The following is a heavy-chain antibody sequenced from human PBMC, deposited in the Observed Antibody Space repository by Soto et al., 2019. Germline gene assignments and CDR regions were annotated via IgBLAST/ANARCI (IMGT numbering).Heavy chain of an antibody. D-gene: IGHD5-18*01. Sequence: GGSLRLSCAASGFTFTSYAMSWVRQAPGKGLEWVSTITGIGGITYYADSVKGRFTISRDSSKNTLYLQMNSLRAEDTAVYYCAKDLLSGYSYGFFDYWGQGTLVTVSS. CDR2: ITGIGGIT. CDR1: GFTFTSYA. V-gene: IGHV3-23*01. J-gene: IGHJ4*02. CDR3: AKDLLSGYSYGFFDY.